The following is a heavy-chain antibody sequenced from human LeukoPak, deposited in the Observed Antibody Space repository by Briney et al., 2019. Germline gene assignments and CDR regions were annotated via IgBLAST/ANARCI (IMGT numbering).Heavy chain of an antibody. CDR1: GFTFSSYW. Sequence: PGGSLRLSCVASGFTFSSYWMSWVRQAPGKGREWVATIKEGGSEKYYVDSVKGRFTISRDNAKNSLYLQMNTLRAEDTAVYYCARDLSYSTSSGGSFDYWGQGTLVTVSS. CDR2: IKEGGSEK. J-gene: IGHJ4*02. D-gene: IGHD6-6*01. CDR3: ARDLSYSTSSGGSFDY. V-gene: IGHV3-7*05.